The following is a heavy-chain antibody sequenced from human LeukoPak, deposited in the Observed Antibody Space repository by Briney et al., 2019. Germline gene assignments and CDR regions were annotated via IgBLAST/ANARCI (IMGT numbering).Heavy chain of an antibody. D-gene: IGHD3-10*01. J-gene: IGHJ4*02. CDR3: ARGAESRQTRNDY. V-gene: IGHV1-46*01. CDR2: INPSGGST. CDR1: GYTFTSYY. Sequence: ASVKVSCKASGYTFTSYYMHWVRQAPGQGLEWMGIINPSGGSTSYAQKFQGRVTMTRDTSISTAYMELSRLRSDDTAVYYCARGAESRQTRNDYWGQGTLVTVSS.